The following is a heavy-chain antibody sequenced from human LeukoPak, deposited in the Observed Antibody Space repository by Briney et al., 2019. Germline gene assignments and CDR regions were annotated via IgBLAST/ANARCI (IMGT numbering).Heavy chain of an antibody. D-gene: IGHD6-13*01. V-gene: IGHV4-61*02. CDR2: IYTSGST. J-gene: IGHJ4*02. CDR1: GGSISSGSYY. Sequence: SQTLSLTCTVSGGSISSGSYYWSWIRQPAGKGLEWIGRIYTSGSTNYNPSLKSRVTISVDTSKNQFSLKLSSVTAADTAVYYCARRILAADFDYWGQGTLVTVSS. CDR3: ARRILAADFDY.